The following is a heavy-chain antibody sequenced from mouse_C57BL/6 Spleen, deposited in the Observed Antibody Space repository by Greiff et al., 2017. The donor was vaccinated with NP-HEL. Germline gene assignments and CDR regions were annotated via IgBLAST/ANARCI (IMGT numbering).Heavy chain of an antibody. V-gene: IGHV8-12*01. CDR2: IYWDDDK. D-gene: IGHD2-4*01. CDR3: ARRVYDYDGRPYFDY. CDR1: GFSLSTSGMG. J-gene: IGHJ2*01. Sequence: QVQLKESGPGILQSSQTLSLPCSFSGFSLSTSGMGVSWIRQPSGKGLEWLAHIYWDDDKRYNPSLKSRLTISKDTSRNQVFLKITSVDTADTATYYCARRVYDYDGRPYFDYWGQGTTLTVSS.